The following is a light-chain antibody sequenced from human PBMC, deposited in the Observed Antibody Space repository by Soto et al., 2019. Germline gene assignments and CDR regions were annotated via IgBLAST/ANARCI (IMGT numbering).Light chain of an antibody. J-gene: IGKJ3*01. CDR2: DAS. CDR3: QQFNNYPLT. CDR1: QGVSSS. Sequence: AIQLTQSPSSLSASVGDRVTITCRASQGVSSSLAWYQQKPGTAPKLLIYDASDLETGVPSRFSGSGSGTDFTLTISSLQPEDFATYYCQQFNNYPLTFGPGTKVDIK. V-gene: IGKV1D-13*01.